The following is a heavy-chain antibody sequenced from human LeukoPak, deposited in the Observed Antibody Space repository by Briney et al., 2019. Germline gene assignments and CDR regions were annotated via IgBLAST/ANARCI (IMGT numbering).Heavy chain of an antibody. Sequence: GGSLRLSCAASGFTFSSYGMHWVRQAPGKGLEWVAVISYDGNNKYYADSVKGRFTISRDNSKNTLYLQMNSLRAEDTAVYYCARSTITMVRGVIKTTTTWCSYYYMDVWGKGTTVTVSS. D-gene: IGHD3-10*01. CDR2: ISYDGNNK. V-gene: IGHV3-30*03. CDR1: GFTFSSYG. J-gene: IGHJ6*03. CDR3: ARSTITMVRGVIKTTTTWCSYYYMDV.